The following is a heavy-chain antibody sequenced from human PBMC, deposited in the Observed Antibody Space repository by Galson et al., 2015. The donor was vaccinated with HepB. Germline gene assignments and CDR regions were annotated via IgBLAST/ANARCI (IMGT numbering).Heavy chain of an antibody. V-gene: IGHV1-18*04. CDR1: GYTFTSYG. J-gene: IGHJ4*02. CDR3: ARDSSWKPYGDYDYFDY. CDR2: ISAYNGNT. Sequence: SVKVSCKASGYTFTSYGISWVRQAPGQGLEWMGWISAYNGNTNYAQKLQGRVTMTTDTSTSTAYMELRSLRSDDTAVYYCARDSSWKPYGDYDYFDYRGQGTLVTVSS. D-gene: IGHD4-17*01.